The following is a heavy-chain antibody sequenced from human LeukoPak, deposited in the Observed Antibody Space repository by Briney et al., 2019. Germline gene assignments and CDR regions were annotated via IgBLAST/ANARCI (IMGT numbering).Heavy chain of an antibody. J-gene: IGHJ4*02. CDR3: AKAHSSGWYYFDY. CDR1: GFTFSSYG. Sequence: PGGSLRLSCAASGFTFSSYGMTWVRQAPGKGLEWVSGISWNSGSIGYADSVKGRFTISRDNAKNSLYLQMNSLRAEDTALYYCAKAHSSGWYYFDYWGQGTLVTVSS. V-gene: IGHV3-9*01. CDR2: ISWNSGSI. D-gene: IGHD6-19*01.